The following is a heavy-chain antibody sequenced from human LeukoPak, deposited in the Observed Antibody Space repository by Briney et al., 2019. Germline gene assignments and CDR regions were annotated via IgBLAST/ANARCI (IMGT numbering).Heavy chain of an antibody. V-gene: IGHV4-59*01. Sequence: SETLSLTCTVSGGSISSYYWSWIRQPPGKGLEWMGYIYYSGSTNYNPSLMSRVTISVDTSKNQFSLKLSSVTAADTAVYYCARETTYDFWSGSPSDWFDPWGQGTLVTVSS. D-gene: IGHD3-3*01. J-gene: IGHJ5*02. CDR3: ARETTYDFWSGSPSDWFDP. CDR2: IYYSGST. CDR1: GGSISSYY.